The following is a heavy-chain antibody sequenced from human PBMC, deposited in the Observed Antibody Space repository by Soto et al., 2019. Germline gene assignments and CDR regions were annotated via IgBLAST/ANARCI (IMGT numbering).Heavy chain of an antibody. J-gene: IGHJ2*01. Sequence: TSETLSLTCTVSGGSISSSSYYWGWIRQPPGKGLEWIGSIYYSGSTYYNPSLKSRVTISVDTSKNQFSLKLSSVTAADTAVYYCARHKGLGYCISTSCYAYWYFDLWGRGTLVTVSS. CDR1: GGSISSSSYY. CDR3: ARHKGLGYCISTSCYAYWYFDL. D-gene: IGHD2-2*01. V-gene: IGHV4-39*01. CDR2: IYYSGST.